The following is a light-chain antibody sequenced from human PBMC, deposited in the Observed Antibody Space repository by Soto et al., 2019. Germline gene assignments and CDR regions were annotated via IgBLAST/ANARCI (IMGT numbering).Light chain of an antibody. J-gene: IGKJ1*01. CDR1: QSISSY. V-gene: IGKV1-39*01. Sequence: DIQMTQSPSSLSASVGDRVTITCRASQSISSYLNWYQQKPGKAPKLLIYAASSLQSGVPSRFSGRGSGTDFTLTISSLQPEDFATYTCQQSYSTPKTFGQGTKV. CDR3: QQSYSTPKT. CDR2: AAS.